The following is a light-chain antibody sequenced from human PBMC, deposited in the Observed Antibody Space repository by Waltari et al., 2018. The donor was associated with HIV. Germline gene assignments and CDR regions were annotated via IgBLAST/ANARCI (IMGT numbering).Light chain of an antibody. J-gene: IGLJ1*01. CDR2: RKN. CDR3: ATWNDSLSGYV. CDR1: SSNIGRNY. V-gene: IGLV1-47*01. Sequence: QSVLTQPPSASGTPGQRATISCSGSSSNIGRNYVYWYQQLPRTAPKLLIYRKNQRPSGVPDRFSGSKSGTSASLAISGLRSEDEADYYCATWNDSLSGYVFGTGTKVTV.